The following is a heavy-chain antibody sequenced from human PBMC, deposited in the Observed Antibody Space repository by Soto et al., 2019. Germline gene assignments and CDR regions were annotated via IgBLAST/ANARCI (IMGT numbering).Heavy chain of an antibody. J-gene: IGHJ6*02. CDR2: INSDASHT. CDR3: ARDKFRRDGYNSATGTSYYYYYGMDV. Sequence: PGGSLRLSCAASGFTFSTYWMHWIRQVPGKGLEWVSRINSDASHTYYADSVKGRFTISRDNSKNTLYLQMNSLRAEDTAVYYCARDKFRRDGYNSATGTSYYYYYGMDVWGQGTTVTVSS. CDR1: GFTFSTYW. V-gene: IGHV3-74*01. D-gene: IGHD5-12*01.